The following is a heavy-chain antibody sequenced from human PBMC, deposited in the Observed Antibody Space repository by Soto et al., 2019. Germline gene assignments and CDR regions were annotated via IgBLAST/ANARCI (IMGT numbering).Heavy chain of an antibody. V-gene: IGHV4-59*01. CDR2: IYYSGST. J-gene: IGHJ6*02. CDR1: GGSISSYY. D-gene: IGHD2-2*01. CDR3: ARVGSGYCSSTSCFDFYYYYYYGMDV. Sequence: SETLSLTCTVSGGSISSYYWSWIRQPPGKGLEWIGYIYYSGSTNYNPSLKSRVTISVDTSKNQFSLKLSSVTAADTAVYYCARVGSGYCSSTSCFDFYYYYYYGMDVWGQGTSVTVSS.